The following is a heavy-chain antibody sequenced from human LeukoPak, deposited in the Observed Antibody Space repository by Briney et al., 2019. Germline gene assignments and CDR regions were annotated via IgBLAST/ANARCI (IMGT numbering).Heavy chain of an antibody. J-gene: IGHJ6*03. V-gene: IGHV1-2*02. CDR3: ARAGSKAASSYYYYYMDV. D-gene: IGHD6-13*01. Sequence: ASVKVSCKASGYTFTGYYMHWVRQAPGQGLEWMGWINPNSGGTNYAQKFQGRVTMTRDTSISTAYMELSRLRSDDTAVYYCARAGSKAASSYYYYYMDVWGKGTTVTVSS. CDR1: GYTFTGYY. CDR2: INPNSGGT.